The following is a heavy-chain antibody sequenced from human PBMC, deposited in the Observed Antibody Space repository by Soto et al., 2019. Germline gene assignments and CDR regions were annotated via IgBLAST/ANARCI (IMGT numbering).Heavy chain of an antibody. D-gene: IGHD1-1*01. V-gene: IGHV1-8*01. CDR1: GYTFTSND. CDR2: MNPKTGDS. J-gene: IGHJ5*02. CDR3: ARGRPGGGIKRSWFDP. Sequence: QVQLVQSGAEVKKPGASVKVSCKASGYTFTSNDIYWLRQASGQGPEGMGWMNPKTGDSNSAEKFQGRLRMTWNTSTNTAYMELSSLASEDTAVYYCARGRPGGGIKRSWFDPWGQGTLVTVST.